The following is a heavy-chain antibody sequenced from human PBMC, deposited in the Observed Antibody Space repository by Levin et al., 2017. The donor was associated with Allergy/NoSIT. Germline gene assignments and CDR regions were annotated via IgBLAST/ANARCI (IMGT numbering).Heavy chain of an antibody. V-gene: IGHV4-38-2*01. CDR2: IYHSGST. Sequence: PSETLSLTCAVSGYSISSGYYWGWIRQPPGKGLEWIGSIYHSGSTYYNPSLKSRVTISVDTSKNQFSLKLSSVTAADTAVYYCARLSSGGSCYAAFDIWGQGTMVTVSS. D-gene: IGHD2-15*01. CDR1: GYSISSGYY. CDR3: ARLSSGGSCYAAFDI. J-gene: IGHJ3*02.